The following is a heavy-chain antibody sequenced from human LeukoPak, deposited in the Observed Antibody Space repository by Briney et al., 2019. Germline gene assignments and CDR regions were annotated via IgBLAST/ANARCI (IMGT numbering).Heavy chain of an antibody. D-gene: IGHD3-10*01. CDR2: INSDGSST. Sequence: GGSLRLSCAASGFTFSSYWMHWVRQAPGKGLVWVSRINSDGSSTSYADSVKGRFTISRDNAKNTLYLQMNSLRAEDTAVYYCARGDYFSGNYYYYYMDVWGKGTTVTISS. J-gene: IGHJ6*03. V-gene: IGHV3-74*01. CDR3: ARGDYFSGNYYYYYMDV. CDR1: GFTFSSYW.